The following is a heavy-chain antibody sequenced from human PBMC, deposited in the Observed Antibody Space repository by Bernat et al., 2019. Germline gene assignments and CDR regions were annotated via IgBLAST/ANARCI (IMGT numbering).Heavy chain of an antibody. CDR1: GGTFSSYA. CDR3: ARELRYSDSGAFDI. V-gene: IGHV1-69*01. D-gene: IGHD3-9*01. J-gene: IGHJ3*02. CDR2: IIPIFGTA. Sequence: QVQLVQSGAEVKKPGSSVKVSCKASGGTFSSYAISWVRQAPGQGLEWMGGIIPIFGTANDAQKFQCRVTSTADESTITAYMELSSVRSEDTAVYYCARELRYSDSGAFDIWGQGKMVTVSS.